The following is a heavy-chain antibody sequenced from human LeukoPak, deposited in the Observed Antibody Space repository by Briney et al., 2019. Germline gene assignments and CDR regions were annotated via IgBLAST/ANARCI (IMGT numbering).Heavy chain of an antibody. CDR3: ASEYSGSSFVRHDY. J-gene: IGHJ4*02. CDR2: INHSGST. CDR1: GGSFSGYY. Sequence: SETLSLTCAVYGGSFSGYYWSWIRQPPGKGLEWIGEINHSGSTNYNPSLKSRVTISVDTSKNQFSLKLSSVTAADTAVYYCASEYSGSSFVRHDYWGQGTLVTVSS. D-gene: IGHD1-26*01. V-gene: IGHV4-34*01.